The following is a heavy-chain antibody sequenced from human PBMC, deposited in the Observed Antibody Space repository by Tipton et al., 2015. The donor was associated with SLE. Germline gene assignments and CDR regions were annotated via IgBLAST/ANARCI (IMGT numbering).Heavy chain of an antibody. J-gene: IGHJ4*02. CDR2: ISTSSSYI. Sequence: SLRLSCAASGFNFSSYTMNWVRQAPGKGLEWVSSISTSSSYIYYADSVKGRFTISGDNAMDSVSLQMNSLRADDTAVYYCARGSDLVDFDLWGQGTLVSVSS. V-gene: IGHV3-21*04. CDR3: ARGSDLVDFDL. CDR1: GFNFSSYT.